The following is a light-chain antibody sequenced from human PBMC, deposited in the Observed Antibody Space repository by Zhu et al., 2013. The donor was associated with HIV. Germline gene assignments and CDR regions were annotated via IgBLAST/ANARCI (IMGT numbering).Light chain of an antibody. CDR2: DAS. Sequence: EIVMTQSPGTLSVSPGGRATLSCRASQSISINLAWYQQKPGQAPRLLIYDASNRATGIPARFSGSGSGTDFTLTISRLEPEDFAVYYCQQYGSSPLTFGGGTTVEIK. CDR3: QQYGSSPLT. CDR1: QSISIN. J-gene: IGKJ4*01. V-gene: IGKV3-20*01.